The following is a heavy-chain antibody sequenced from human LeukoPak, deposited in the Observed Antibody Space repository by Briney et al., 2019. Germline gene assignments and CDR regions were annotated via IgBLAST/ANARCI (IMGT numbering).Heavy chain of an antibody. V-gene: IGHV1-24*01. Sequence: ASVKVSCKVSGYTLTELSMHWVRQAPGKGLEWMGGFDPEDGETIYAQKFQGRVTMTEDTSTDTAYMELSSLRSEDTAVYYCATSLKGDYYDSSGYYKYHFDYWGQGTLVTVSS. CDR3: ATSLKGDYYDSSGYYKYHFDY. CDR1: GYTLTELS. D-gene: IGHD3-22*01. CDR2: FDPEDGET. J-gene: IGHJ4*02.